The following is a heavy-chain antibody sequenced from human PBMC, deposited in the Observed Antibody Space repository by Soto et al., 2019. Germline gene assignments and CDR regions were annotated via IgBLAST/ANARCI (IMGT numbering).Heavy chain of an antibody. Sequence: QVQLQQWGAGLLKPSETLSLTRAVYGGSFSGYYWSWIRQPPGKGLEWIGEINHSGSTNYNPSLNSRVTIAVDTSKNQFSLTLSSVTAADTAVYYCARGQSSLLLDCWGQGVLVTVSS. CDR1: GGSFSGYY. V-gene: IGHV4-34*01. CDR3: ARGQSSLLLDC. J-gene: IGHJ4*02. D-gene: IGHD2-8*02. CDR2: INHSGST.